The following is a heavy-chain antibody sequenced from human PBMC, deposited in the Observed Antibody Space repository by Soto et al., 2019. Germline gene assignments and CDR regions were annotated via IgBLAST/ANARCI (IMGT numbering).Heavy chain of an antibody. V-gene: IGHV4-30-4*01. J-gene: IGHJ4*02. Sequence: SETLSLTCTVSGGSISSGDYYWSWIRQPPGKGLEWIGYIYYSGSTYYNPSLKSRVTISVDTSKNQFSLKLSSVTAADTAVYYCARDSYGSGSHDYWGQGTLVTVSS. CDR3: ARDSYGSGSHDY. CDR1: GGSISSGDYY. CDR2: IYYSGST. D-gene: IGHD3-10*01.